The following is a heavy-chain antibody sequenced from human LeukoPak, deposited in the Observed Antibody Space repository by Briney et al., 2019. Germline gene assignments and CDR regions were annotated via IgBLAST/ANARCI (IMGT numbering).Heavy chain of an antibody. CDR2: IYTSGST. Sequence: SQTLSLTCTVSGGSISSGSYYWSWIRQPAGKGLEWIGRIYTSGSTNYNPSLKSRVTISVDTSKNQFSLKLSSVTAADTAVYYCATYSNSWRSFDYWGQGTLVTVSS. D-gene: IGHD6-13*01. J-gene: IGHJ4*02. CDR3: ATYSNSWRSFDY. V-gene: IGHV4-61*02. CDR1: GGSISSGSYY.